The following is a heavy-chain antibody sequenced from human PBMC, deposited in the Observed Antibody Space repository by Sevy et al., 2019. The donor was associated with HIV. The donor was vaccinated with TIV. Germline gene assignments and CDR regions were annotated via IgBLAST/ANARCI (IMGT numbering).Heavy chain of an antibody. V-gene: IGHV1-24*01. CDR2: FEPEDDET. CDR1: GYTLSQLS. Sequence: ASVKVSCKVSGYTLSQLSMHWVRQAPGKGLEWMGSFEPEDDETNYAQKFQGRVTMTEDRSTDTAYMELSSLRSEDTVVYYCATTKDYYGSMGSPFDYWGQRTLVTVSS. J-gene: IGHJ4*02. D-gene: IGHD3-22*01. CDR3: ATTKDYYGSMGSPFDY.